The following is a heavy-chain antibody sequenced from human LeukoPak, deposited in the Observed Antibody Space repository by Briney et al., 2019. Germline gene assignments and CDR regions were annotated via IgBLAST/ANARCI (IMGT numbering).Heavy chain of an antibody. J-gene: IGHJ1*01. CDR2: ISSSSSYI. CDR3: ARDGVRYFDFSYFQH. Sequence: GGSLRLSCAASGFTFSSYSMNWVRQAPGKGLEWVSSISSSSSYIYYADSVKGRFTISRDNAKNSLYLQMNSLRAEDTAVYYCARDGVRYFDFSYFQHWGQGTLVTVSS. D-gene: IGHD3-9*01. CDR1: GFTFSSYS. V-gene: IGHV3-21*01.